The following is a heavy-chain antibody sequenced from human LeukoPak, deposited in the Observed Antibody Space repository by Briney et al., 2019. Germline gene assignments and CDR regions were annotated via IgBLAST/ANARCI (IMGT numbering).Heavy chain of an antibody. D-gene: IGHD3-10*01. V-gene: IGHV1-18*01. Sequence: ASVKVSCKASGGTFSSYAISWVRQAPGQGLEWMGWISAYNGTTNYAQKLPGRVTMTTDTSTSTAYMELRSLRSDDTAVYYCARDVSTMVLGSAGYWGQGTLVTVSS. J-gene: IGHJ4*02. CDR1: GGTFSSYA. CDR2: ISAYNGTT. CDR3: ARDVSTMVLGSAGY.